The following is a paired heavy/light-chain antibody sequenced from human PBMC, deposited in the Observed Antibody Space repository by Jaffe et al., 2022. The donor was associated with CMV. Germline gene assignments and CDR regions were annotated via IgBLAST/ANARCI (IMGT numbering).Heavy chain of an antibody. V-gene: IGHV3-9*01. J-gene: IGHJ2*01. D-gene: IGHD6-13*01. Sequence: EVQLVESGGGLVQPGRSLRLSCAASGFTFDDYAMHWVRQAPGKGLEWVSGISWNSGSIGYADSVKGRFTISRDNAKNSLYLQMNSLRAEDTALYYCAKDYRGIAAAGPRVRPEENWYFDLWGRGTLVTVSS. CDR1: GFTFDDYA. CDR3: AKDYRGIAAAGPRVRPEENWYFDL. CDR2: ISWNSGSI.
Light chain of an antibody. V-gene: IGKV4-1*01. CDR3: QQYYSTPVT. Sequence: DIVMTQSPDSLAVSLGERATINCKSSQSVLYSSNNKNYLAWYQQKPGQPPKLLIYWASTRESGVPDRFSGSGSGTDFTLTISSLQAEDVAVYYCQQYYSTPVTFGPGTKVDIK. CDR1: QSVLYSSNNKNY. CDR2: WAS. J-gene: IGKJ3*01.